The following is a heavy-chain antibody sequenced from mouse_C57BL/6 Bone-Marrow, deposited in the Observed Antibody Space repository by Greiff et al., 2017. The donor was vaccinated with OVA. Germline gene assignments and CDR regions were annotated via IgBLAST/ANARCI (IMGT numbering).Heavy chain of an antibody. D-gene: IGHD3-3*01. CDR3: AGDSGTGYAMDY. CDR1: GFPITSGYY. V-gene: IGHV12-3*01. CDR2: ITHSGET. Sequence: VQLVESGPGLVKPSQSLFLTCSITGFPITSGYYWIWIRQSPGKPLEWMGYITHSGETFYNPSLQSPISITRETSKNQFFLQLNSVTTEDTAMYYCAGDSGTGYAMDYWGQGTSVTVSS. J-gene: IGHJ4*01.